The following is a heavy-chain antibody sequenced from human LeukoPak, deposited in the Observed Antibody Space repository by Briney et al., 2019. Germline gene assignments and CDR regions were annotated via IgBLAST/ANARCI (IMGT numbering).Heavy chain of an antibody. V-gene: IGHV3-33*01. Sequence: GGSLRLSCAASGLTFSSYGMHWVRQAPGKGLEWVAVIWYDGSNKYYADSVKGRFTISRDNSKNTLYLQMNSLRAEDTAVYYCARGPTYYDFWSGYYTGNYWGQGTLVTVSS. J-gene: IGHJ4*02. D-gene: IGHD3-3*01. CDR2: IWYDGSNK. CDR3: ARGPTYYDFWSGYYTGNY. CDR1: GLTFSSYG.